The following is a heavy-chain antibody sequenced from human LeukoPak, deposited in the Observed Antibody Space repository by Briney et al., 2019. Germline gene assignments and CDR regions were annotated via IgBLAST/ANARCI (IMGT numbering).Heavy chain of an antibody. CDR1: GYTFTGYY. CDR3: ARGDPGGFDL. V-gene: IGHV1-18*04. CDR2: ISAYNGNT. J-gene: IGHJ2*01. D-gene: IGHD2-21*02. Sequence: ASVKVSCKASGYTFTGYYMHWVRQAPGQGLEWMGRISAYNGNTNYAQKLQGRVTMTTDTSTSTAYMELRSLRSDDTAVYYCARGDPGGFDLWGRGTLVTVSS.